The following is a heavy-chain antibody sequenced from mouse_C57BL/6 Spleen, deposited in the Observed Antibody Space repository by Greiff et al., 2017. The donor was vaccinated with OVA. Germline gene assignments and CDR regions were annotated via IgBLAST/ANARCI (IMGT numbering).Heavy chain of an antibody. J-gene: IGHJ1*03. CDR1: GFTFSDYG. CDR2: ISSGSSTI. CDR3: ARRVYDYWYFDV. V-gene: IGHV5-17*01. D-gene: IGHD2-3*01. Sequence: EVKLMESGGGLVKPGGSLKLSCAASGFTFSDYGMHWVRQAPEKGLEWVAYISSGSSTIYYADTVQGRFTISRDNAKNTLFLQMTSLRSEDTAMYYCARRVYDYWYFDVWGTGTTVTVSS.